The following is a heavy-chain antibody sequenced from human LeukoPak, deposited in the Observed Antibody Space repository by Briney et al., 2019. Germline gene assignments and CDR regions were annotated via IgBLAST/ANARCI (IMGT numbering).Heavy chain of an antibody. Sequence: GGSLRLSCAVSGFNFNTYSMNWVRQAPGKGPEWVSSISSTSNYIYYAESVKGRFAVSRDSAKNSLYLQMNSLRADDTAVYYCAKAGGYGSGSYYTFDYWGQGTLVTVSS. CDR2: ISSTSNYI. V-gene: IGHV3-21*01. J-gene: IGHJ4*02. D-gene: IGHD3-10*01. CDR3: AKAGGYGSGSYYTFDY. CDR1: GFNFNTYS.